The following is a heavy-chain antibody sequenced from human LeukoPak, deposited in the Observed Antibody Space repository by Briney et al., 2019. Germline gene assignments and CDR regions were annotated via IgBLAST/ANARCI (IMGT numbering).Heavy chain of an antibody. CDR3: ARDRTRYYYYSYMDV. Sequence: ASVKVSCKASGYTFTSYYMHWVRHAPAQGLEWMGRMNPNNGGTNYAQTLQDRVTMTRETSISTAYMEPSRLRSDDTAVYYCARDRTRYYYYSYMDVWGKGTAVTISS. V-gene: IGHV1-2*06. D-gene: IGHD1-14*01. CDR2: MNPNNGGT. CDR1: GYTFTSYY. J-gene: IGHJ6*03.